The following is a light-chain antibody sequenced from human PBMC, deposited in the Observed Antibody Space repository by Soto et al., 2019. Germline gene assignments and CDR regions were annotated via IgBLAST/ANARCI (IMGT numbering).Light chain of an antibody. Sequence: EVVLTQSPGTLSLSPGDRATLSCRASQGVSANYLAWYQQKLGPAPRLLIYGASTRATGTTDRFSGNGSETDFTRTISVLEPEDFTIYHCHQYGSTPFTFGPGTKVDI. V-gene: IGKV3-20*01. CDR2: GAS. J-gene: IGKJ3*01. CDR3: HQYGSTPFT. CDR1: QGVSANY.